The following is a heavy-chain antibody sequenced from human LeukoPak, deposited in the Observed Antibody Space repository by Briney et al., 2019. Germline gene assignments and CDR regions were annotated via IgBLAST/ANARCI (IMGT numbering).Heavy chain of an antibody. V-gene: IGHV3-66*02. CDR3: ASPGIAPAGTDY. CDR2: IYSDGST. Sequence: GGSLRLSCAASGFTFSDYYMSWIRQAPGKGLEWVSVIYSDGSTYYADSVEGRFTLSRDNSKNTLYLQMNSLRAEDTAVYYCASPGIAPAGTDYWGQGTLVTVSS. D-gene: IGHD6-13*01. J-gene: IGHJ4*02. CDR1: GFTFSDYY.